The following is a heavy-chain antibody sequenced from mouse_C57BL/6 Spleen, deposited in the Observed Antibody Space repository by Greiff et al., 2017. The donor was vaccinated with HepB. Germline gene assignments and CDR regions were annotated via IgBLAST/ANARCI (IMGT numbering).Heavy chain of an antibody. CDR1: GFTFSDFY. V-gene: IGHV7-1*01. D-gene: IGHD2-4*01. CDR3: ARDGGLYWYFDG. CDR2: SRNKANDYTT. J-gene: IGHJ1*03. Sequence: EVNVVDSGGGLVQSGRSLRLSCATSGFTFSDFYMEWVRQAPGKGLEWIAASRNKANDYTTEYSASVKGRFIVSRDTSQSILYLQMNALRAEDTAIYYCARDGGLYWYFDGWGTGTTVTVSS.